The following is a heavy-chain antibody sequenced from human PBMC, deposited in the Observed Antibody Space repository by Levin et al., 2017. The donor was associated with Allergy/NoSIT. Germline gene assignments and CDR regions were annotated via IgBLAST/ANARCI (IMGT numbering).Heavy chain of an antibody. CDR3: ARAYRTTTVVTKYYFDY. Sequence: GASVKVSCKASGYTFTSYDINWVRQATGQGLEWMGWMNPNSGNTGYAQKFQGRVTMTRNTSISTAYMELSSLRSEDTAVYYCARAYRTTTVVTKYYFDYWGQGTLVTVSS. J-gene: IGHJ4*02. D-gene: IGHD4-23*01. CDR2: MNPNSGNT. CDR1: GYTFTSYD. V-gene: IGHV1-8*01.